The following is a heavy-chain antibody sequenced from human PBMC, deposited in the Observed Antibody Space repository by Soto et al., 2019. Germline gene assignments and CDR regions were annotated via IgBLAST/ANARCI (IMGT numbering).Heavy chain of an antibody. Sequence: QVQLVQSGAEVRKPGSSVKVSCEASGGSFSGHGITWVRQAPGHGLEWMGGIIPVYGTAVYAQRFQGRVTIAAAESTNTAYMELRGLRSYDTAVYYCARESASGSYYMGKDDWVQGTLVTVSS. V-gene: IGHV1-69*01. D-gene: IGHD1-26*01. CDR3: ARESASGSYYMGKDD. CDR2: IIPVYGTA. J-gene: IGHJ4*02. CDR1: GGSFSGHG.